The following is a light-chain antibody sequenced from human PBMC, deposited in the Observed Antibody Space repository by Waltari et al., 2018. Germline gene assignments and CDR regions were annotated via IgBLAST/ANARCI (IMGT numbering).Light chain of an antibody. CDR3: QQSYRTPYT. CDR2: AAS. CDR1: QSISSY. Sequence: DIQMTQSPSSLSASVGDRVTITCRSSQSISSYLNWYHQKQGKAPKLLIYAASSLQSGVPSRFSGSGSGTDFTLTISSLQPEDFATYYCQQSYRTPYTFGQGTKLEIK. J-gene: IGKJ2*01. V-gene: IGKV1-39*01.